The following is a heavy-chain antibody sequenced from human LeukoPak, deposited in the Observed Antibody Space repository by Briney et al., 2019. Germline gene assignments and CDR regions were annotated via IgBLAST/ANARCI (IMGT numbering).Heavy chain of an antibody. Sequence: SETLSLTCTVSGGSISSNYWSWIRQPAGKGLEWIGRIYSSGSTNYNPSLKSRVTMSVDTSENQFSLKLSSVTAADTAAYYCARTANYDFWSGYFYFDYWGQGALVTVSS. J-gene: IGHJ4*02. CDR2: IYSSGST. CDR3: ARTANYDFWSGYFYFDY. CDR1: GGSISSNY. D-gene: IGHD3-3*01. V-gene: IGHV4-4*07.